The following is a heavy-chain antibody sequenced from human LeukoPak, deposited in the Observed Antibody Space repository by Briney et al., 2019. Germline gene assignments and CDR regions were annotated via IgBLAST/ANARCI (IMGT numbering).Heavy chain of an antibody. CDR1: GFTFSTYA. D-gene: IGHD2/OR15-2a*01. CDR2: ISTSGDTT. J-gene: IGHJ4*02. CDR3: ARGSPLSYYFGY. Sequence: GESLRLSCAASGFTFSTYAMHWVRQAPGKGLEWVSIISTSGDTTYYAGSVKGRFTISRDNSKNTLFLQMNSLRAEDTAVYYCARGSPLSYYFGYWGQGTLVTVSS. V-gene: IGHV3-23*01.